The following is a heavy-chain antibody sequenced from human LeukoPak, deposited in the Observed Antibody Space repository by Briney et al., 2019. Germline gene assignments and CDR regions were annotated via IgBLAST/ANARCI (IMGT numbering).Heavy chain of an antibody. V-gene: IGHV1-2*02. CDR1: GYTFTGHY. D-gene: IGHD3-9*01. Sequence: ASVKVSCKASGYTFTGHYLHWVRQAPGQGLEWMGWIYSHDGGTNFAQKFQDRVTMTRDTSITTAYMELTSLTPDDTAVYYCVRDFGWGPDYWGQGTLVTVSS. CDR2: IYSHDGGT. J-gene: IGHJ4*02. CDR3: VRDFGWGPDY.